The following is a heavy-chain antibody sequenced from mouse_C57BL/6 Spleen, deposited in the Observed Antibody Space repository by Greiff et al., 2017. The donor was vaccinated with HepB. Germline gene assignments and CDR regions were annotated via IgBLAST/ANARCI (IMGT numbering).Heavy chain of an antibody. Sequence: VQLVESGPELVKPGASVKISCKASGYAFSSSWMNWVKQRPGKGLEWIGRIYPGDGDTNYNGKFKGKATLTADKSSSTAYMQLSSLTSEDSAVYFCARHGSSFYWYFDVWGTGTTVTVSS. CDR2: IYPGDGDT. V-gene: IGHV1-82*01. CDR1: GYAFSSSW. J-gene: IGHJ1*03. D-gene: IGHD1-1*01. CDR3: ARHGSSFYWYFDV.